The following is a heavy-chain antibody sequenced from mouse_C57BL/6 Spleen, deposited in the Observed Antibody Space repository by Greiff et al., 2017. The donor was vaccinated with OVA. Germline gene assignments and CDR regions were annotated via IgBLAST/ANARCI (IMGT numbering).Heavy chain of an antibody. J-gene: IGHJ2*01. CDR1: GYTFTSYW. CDR2: IAPNSGGT. Sequence: VQLQQPGPELVKPGASVKLSCKASGYTFTSYWMHWVKQRPGRGLEWIGRIAPNSGGTKYNEKFKSKATLTVDKPSSTASMQLSSLTSEDSAVYYCATTVGTDFDYWGQGTTLTVSA. D-gene: IGHD1-1*01. V-gene: IGHV1-72*01. CDR3: ATTVGTDFDY.